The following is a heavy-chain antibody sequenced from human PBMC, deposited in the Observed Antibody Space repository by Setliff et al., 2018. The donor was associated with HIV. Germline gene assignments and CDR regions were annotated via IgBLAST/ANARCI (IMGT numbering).Heavy chain of an antibody. V-gene: IGHV3-30*02. CDR2: ILFDGTYK. CDR1: GFTFSYYG. D-gene: IGHD6-13*01. J-gene: IGHJ4*02. CDR3: AKNLYSSIWSPLDY. Sequence: GESLRLSCAASGFTFSYYGVHWVRQAPGKGLDWVASILFDGTYKYYAASVKGRFTISRDNSKNTLFLQMGSLRTEDTAVYFCAKNLYSSIWSPLDYWGQGTLVTVSS.